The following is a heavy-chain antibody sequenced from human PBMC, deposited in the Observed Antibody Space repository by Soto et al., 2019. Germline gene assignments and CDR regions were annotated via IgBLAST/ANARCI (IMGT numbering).Heavy chain of an antibody. J-gene: IGHJ6*02. CDR1: GGTFSSYA. D-gene: IGHD3-16*01. CDR2: IIPIFGTA. CDR3: AGADGGLYYCCYYCMDV. Sequence: ASVKVSCKASGGTFSSYAISWVRQAPGQGLEWMGGIIPIFGTANYAQKFQGRVTITADESTSTAYMELSSLRSEDTAVYYCAGADGGLYYCCYYCMDVWGQGTTVTVSS. V-gene: IGHV1-69*13.